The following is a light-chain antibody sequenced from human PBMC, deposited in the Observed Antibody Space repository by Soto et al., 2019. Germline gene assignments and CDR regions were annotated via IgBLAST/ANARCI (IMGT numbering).Light chain of an antibody. CDR2: EDS. V-gene: IGLV3-10*01. CDR3: YSTDSSGNHRGV. J-gene: IGLJ2*01. Sequence: SYELTQPPSVSVSPGQTARITCSGDALPKQYAYWYQQKSGQAPVLVIYEDSKRPSGIPERFSGSSSGTMATLTISGAQVEDEADYFCYSTDSSGNHRGVFGGGTKVTVL. CDR1: ALPKQY.